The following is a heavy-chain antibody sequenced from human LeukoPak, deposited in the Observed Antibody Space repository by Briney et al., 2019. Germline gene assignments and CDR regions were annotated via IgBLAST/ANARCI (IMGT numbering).Heavy chain of an antibody. CDR2: ISSSGRTI. D-gene: IGHD2-2*01. Sequence: GGSLRLSCAASGFTFSDYYMSWVRQAPGKGLDWVSYISSSGRTIYYAGSVKGRLTISRDNAKNSLYLQMNNLRAEDTAMYYCARADCSSTSCYEFDHWGQGTLVIVSS. V-gene: IGHV3-11*04. CDR1: GFTFSDYY. J-gene: IGHJ4*02. CDR3: ARADCSSTSCYEFDH.